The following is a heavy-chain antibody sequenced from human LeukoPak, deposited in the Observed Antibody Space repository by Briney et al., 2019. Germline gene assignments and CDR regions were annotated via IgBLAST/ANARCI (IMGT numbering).Heavy chain of an antibody. J-gene: IGHJ4*02. D-gene: IGHD1-1*01. CDR1: GGSFSSGNYY. CDR3: ARGIRTGYGY. V-gene: IGHV4-61*01. CDR2: VDNSGTT. Sequence: SETLSLTCSVSGGSFSSGNYYWSWIRQPPGKGLEWIGHVDNSGTTSYNPSLRRRVAISLETSKNRFSLKVMYLTAADTAVYYCARGIRTGYGYWGQGTLVTVSS.